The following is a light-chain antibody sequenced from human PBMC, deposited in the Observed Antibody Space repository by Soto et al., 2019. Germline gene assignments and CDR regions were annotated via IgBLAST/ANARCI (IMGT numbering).Light chain of an antibody. J-gene: IGKJ4*01. CDR2: GTS. CDR3: QQYNKWPLT. V-gene: IGKV3-15*01. CDR1: QSVSSN. Sequence: EIVMTQSPATLSESPGERATLSCRASQSVSSNLAWYQQKRGQAPRLLIYGTSTRAIGIPARFSGSGSGTEFTLTISSLQSEDFAVYYCQQYNKWPLTFGGGTKVEIK.